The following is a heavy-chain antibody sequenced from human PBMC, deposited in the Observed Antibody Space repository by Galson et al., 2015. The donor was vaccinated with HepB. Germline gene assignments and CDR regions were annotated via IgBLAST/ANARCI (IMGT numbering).Heavy chain of an antibody. V-gene: IGHV3-30-3*01. CDR1: GFTFSSYA. Sequence: SLRLSCAASGFTFSSYALHWVRQAPGKGLEWVAVISYDGTNKHNAESVKGRFTISRANSKNKHYPQMNSPRGEATAVYYCARVPHSSSRLGYYHYGMDVWGRGTTVTVSS. CDR2: ISYDGTNK. J-gene: IGHJ6*02. D-gene: IGHD6-19*01. CDR3: ARVPHSSSRLGYYHYGMDV.